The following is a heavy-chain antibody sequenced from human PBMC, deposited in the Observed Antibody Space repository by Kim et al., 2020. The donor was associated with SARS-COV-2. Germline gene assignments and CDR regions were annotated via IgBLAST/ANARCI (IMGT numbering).Heavy chain of an antibody. Sequence: SETLSLTCAVYGGSFSGYYWSWIRQPPGKGLEWIGEINHSGSTNYNPSLKSRVTISVDTSKNQFSLKLSSVTAADTAVYYCARTRIMITFGGVIARYFDL. CDR3: ARTRIMITFGGVIARYFDL. CDR2: INHSGST. D-gene: IGHD3-16*02. J-gene: IGHJ2*01. V-gene: IGHV4-34*01. CDR1: GGSFSGYY.